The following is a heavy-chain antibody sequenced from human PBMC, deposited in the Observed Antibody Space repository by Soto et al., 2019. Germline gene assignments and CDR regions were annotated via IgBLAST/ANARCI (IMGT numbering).Heavy chain of an antibody. CDR2: LSYAGDT. Sequence: PGGSLRLSCAASGFTLSTYDMHWVRQATGKGLEWVAALSYAGDTYYPGSVKGRFTVSRESAKNSLYLQMNSLTAGDTAVYYCVKKMSSRPTGASDIWGQGTMVTVPS. V-gene: IGHV3-13*01. CDR3: VKKMSSRPTGASDI. J-gene: IGHJ3*02. CDR1: GFTLSTYD.